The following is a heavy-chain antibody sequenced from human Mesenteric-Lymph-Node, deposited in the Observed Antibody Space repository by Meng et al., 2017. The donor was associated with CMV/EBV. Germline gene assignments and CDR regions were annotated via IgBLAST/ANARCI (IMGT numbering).Heavy chain of an antibody. D-gene: IGHD3-22*01. V-gene: IGHV3-21*01. J-gene: IGHJ4*02. Sequence: GSLRLSCAASGFPFNIFNMDWVRQAPGRGLEWVSSISSSSTYINYADSVKGRFTISRDNARNSLYLQMNSLRAEDTALYYCARAARFGYDSSGFNHFDFWGQGTLVTVSS. CDR2: ISSSSTYI. CDR1: GFPFNIFN. CDR3: ARAARFGYDSSGFNHFDF.